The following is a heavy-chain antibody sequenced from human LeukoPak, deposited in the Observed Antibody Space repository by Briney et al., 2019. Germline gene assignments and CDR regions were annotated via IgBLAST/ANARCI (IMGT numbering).Heavy chain of an antibody. Sequence: ASVTVSCKASGYTFTSYGVSWVRQAPGQGLEWMGWISTHNGNTYYAQRLQGRVTMTTDTSTSTVYMELRSLRSDDTAVYYCARPHSYGSTYFDCWGQGTLVTVSS. D-gene: IGHD4-17*01. CDR2: ISTHNGNT. CDR1: GYTFTSYG. J-gene: IGHJ4*02. CDR3: ARPHSYGSTYFDC. V-gene: IGHV1-18*01.